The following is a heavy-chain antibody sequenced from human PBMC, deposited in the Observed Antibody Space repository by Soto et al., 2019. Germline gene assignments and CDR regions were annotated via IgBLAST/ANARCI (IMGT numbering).Heavy chain of an antibody. CDR3: ARLLGQALLDV. Sequence: GESLKISCKCSEYSFTNYWIGWVRQMPGKGLEWMGSIYPSDSDTRYSPSFQGQVTSSADKSISTAYLQWSSLKASDTAMYYCARLLGQALLDVWGQGTTVTVSS. J-gene: IGHJ6*02. V-gene: IGHV5-51*01. CDR2: IYPSDSDT. CDR1: EYSFTNYW.